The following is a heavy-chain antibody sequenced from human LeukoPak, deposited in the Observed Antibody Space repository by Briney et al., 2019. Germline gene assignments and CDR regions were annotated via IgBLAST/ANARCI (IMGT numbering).Heavy chain of an antibody. Sequence: GASVKVSCKLSGFGLSILSIHWMRQTPGKGLEWVGGLRPETGEPIYAQKFQGRVTMSEDTLTDTAYMDLRSLESEDTAVYYCSTDSGRSYFYFDFWGQGTLVTVSS. CDR2: LRPETGEP. V-gene: IGHV1-24*01. J-gene: IGHJ4*02. CDR1: GFGLSILS. CDR3: STDSGRSYFYFDF. D-gene: IGHD3-10*01.